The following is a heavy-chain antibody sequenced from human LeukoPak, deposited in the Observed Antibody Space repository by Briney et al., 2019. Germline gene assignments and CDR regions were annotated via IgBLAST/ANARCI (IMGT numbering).Heavy chain of an antibody. J-gene: IGHJ4*02. Sequence: SQTLSLTCAISGDSVSSNSATWNWIRQSPPRGLEWRGRTYYRSKWYMDYAVSVKSRITVNPDTSKNQFSLQLNSVTPEDTAVYYCARVGRPNYFDQWGPGTLVTVSS. CDR3: ARVGRPNYFDQ. V-gene: IGHV6-1*01. CDR1: GDSVSSNSAT. CDR2: TYYRSKWYM.